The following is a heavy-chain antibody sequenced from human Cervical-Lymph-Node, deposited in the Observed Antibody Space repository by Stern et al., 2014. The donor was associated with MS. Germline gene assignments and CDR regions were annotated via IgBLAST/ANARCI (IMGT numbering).Heavy chain of an antibody. CDR3: ARQRERYLDL. CDR1: GDSISNNF. V-gene: IGHV4-59*01. CDR2: VYYTGYT. J-gene: IGHJ2*01. D-gene: IGHD6-25*01. Sequence: QVQLGQSGPGLVKPSETLSLTCTVSGDSISNNFWSWIRQPPGKGLEWIAYVYYTGYTDYNPSLKSRVAISLDTSKNQFSLKLKSVTAADTATYFCARQRERYLDLWGRGTLVTVSS.